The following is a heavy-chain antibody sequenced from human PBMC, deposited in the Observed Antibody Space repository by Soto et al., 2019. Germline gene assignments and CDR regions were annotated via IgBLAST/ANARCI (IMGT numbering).Heavy chain of an antibody. CDR2: INPSGDTT. CDR3: ASLGPWFGEPWRGQYFDF. D-gene: IGHD3-10*01. V-gene: IGHV1-46*03. CDR1: GYSVTSYY. Sequence: QMQLVQSGAEVRKPGASVKVSCKASGYSVTSYYIHWVRQAPGQGLEWMGIINPSGDTTTYALRFKGRVTMTRDTSTNTIYMGLSSLRSEDTAVYFCASLGPWFGEPWRGQYFDFWGQGTLVTVSS. J-gene: IGHJ4*02.